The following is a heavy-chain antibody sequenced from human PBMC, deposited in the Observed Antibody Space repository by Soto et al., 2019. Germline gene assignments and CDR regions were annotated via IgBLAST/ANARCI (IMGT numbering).Heavy chain of an antibody. D-gene: IGHD3-22*01. Sequence: SETLSLTCAVSGGSISSGGYSWSWIRQPPGKGLEWIGYIYHSGSTYYTPSLKSRVTISVDRSKNQFSLKLSSVTAADTAVYYCARAGGNYYDSSGYYYDLVADYWGQGTLVTVSS. CDR2: IYHSGST. CDR1: GGSISSGGYS. CDR3: ARAGGNYYDSSGYYYDLVADY. J-gene: IGHJ4*02. V-gene: IGHV4-30-2*01.